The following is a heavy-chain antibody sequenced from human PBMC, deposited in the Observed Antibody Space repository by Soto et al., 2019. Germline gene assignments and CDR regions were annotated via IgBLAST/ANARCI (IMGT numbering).Heavy chain of an antibody. J-gene: IGHJ3*02. V-gene: IGHV1-18*04. Sequence: QVQLVQSGAEVKKPGASVKVSCKASGYTFTSYGISWVRQAPGQGLEWMGWISAYNGNTNYAQKLQGRVTMTADPSTSTAYRGLRSLRSADTAVYYCARDFFMATIGQDAFDIWGRGTMVTVSS. CDR2: ISAYNGNT. CDR1: GYTFTSYG. CDR3: ARDFFMATIGQDAFDI. D-gene: IGHD5-12*01.